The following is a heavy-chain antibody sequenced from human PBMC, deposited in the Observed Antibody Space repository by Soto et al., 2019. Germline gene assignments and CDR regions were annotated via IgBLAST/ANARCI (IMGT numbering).Heavy chain of an antibody. CDR2: IIPIFGTA. J-gene: IGHJ6*02. CDR1: GGTFSSYA. Sequence: ASVKVSCKASGGTFSSYAISWVRQAPGQGLEWMGGIIPIFGTANYAQKFQGRVTITADESTSTAYMELSSLRSEDTAVYYCAREARIAVFLLKAPGMDVWGQGTTDTVS. D-gene: IGHD6-19*01. V-gene: IGHV1-69*13. CDR3: AREARIAVFLLKAPGMDV.